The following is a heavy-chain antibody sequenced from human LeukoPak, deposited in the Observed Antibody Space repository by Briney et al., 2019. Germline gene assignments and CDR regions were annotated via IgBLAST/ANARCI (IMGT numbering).Heavy chain of an antibody. CDR2: IYTSGRT. CDR1: GGSFSGYY. Sequence: SETLSLTCAVYGGSFSGYYWSWIRQPAGKGLEWIGRIYTSGRTNYNPPLKSRVTISVDTSKNQLSLKLSSVTAADTAVYYCARDKVSSSWTRGYYYYYMDVWGKGTTVTISS. J-gene: IGHJ6*03. D-gene: IGHD6-13*01. V-gene: IGHV4-4*07. CDR3: ARDKVSSSWTRGYYYYYMDV.